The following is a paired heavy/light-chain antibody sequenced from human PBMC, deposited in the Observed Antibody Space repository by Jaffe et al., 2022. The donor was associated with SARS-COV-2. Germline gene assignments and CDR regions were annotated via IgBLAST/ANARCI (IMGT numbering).Heavy chain of an antibody. CDR2: ITTNTGNP. CDR1: GYTFANYA. Sequence: QVQLVQSGSELKKPGASVKVSCKASGYTFANYAMSWVRQAPGQGLEWMGWITTNTGNPTYAQGFTGRFVFSLDTSVTTAYLQISSLKAEDTAVYYCARYGDYFWGSYRYTEYYTDYWGQGTLVTVSS. D-gene: IGHD3-16*02. CDR3: ARYGDYFWGSYRYTEYYTDY. V-gene: IGHV7-4-1*02. J-gene: IGHJ4*02.
Light chain of an antibody. CDR1: SSTIGTNY. Sequence: QSVLTQPPSASGTPGQRVTISCSGGSSTIGTNYVHWYQQLPGTAPKLLIYRNNQRPSGVPDRFSGSKSGTSASLAISGLRSEDEADYYCAAWDDSLSGQWVFGGGTKLTVL. CDR2: RNN. V-gene: IGLV1-47*01. CDR3: AAWDDSLSGQWV. J-gene: IGLJ3*02.